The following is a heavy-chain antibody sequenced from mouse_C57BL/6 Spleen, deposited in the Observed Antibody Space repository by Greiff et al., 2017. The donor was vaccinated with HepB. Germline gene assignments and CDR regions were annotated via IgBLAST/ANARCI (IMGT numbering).Heavy chain of an antibody. J-gene: IGHJ3*01. D-gene: IGHD2-5*01. Sequence: VQLQQSGPELVKPGASVKISCKASGYAFSSSWMNWVKQRPGKGLEWIGRIYPGDGDTNYNGKFKGKATLTADKSSSTAYMQLSSLTSEDSAVYFCARGSNYFFAYWGQGTLVTVSA. V-gene: IGHV1-82*01. CDR2: IYPGDGDT. CDR1: GYAFSSSW. CDR3: ARGSNYFFAY.